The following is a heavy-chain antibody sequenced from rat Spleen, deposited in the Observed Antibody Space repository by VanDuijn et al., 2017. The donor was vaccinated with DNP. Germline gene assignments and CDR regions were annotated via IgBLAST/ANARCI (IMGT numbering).Heavy chain of an antibody. CDR1: GYSITSYY. Sequence: VQLQESGPGLVKPSQSLSLTCSVTGYSITSYYWGWIRKFPGNKVEWIGHISYSGSSTYHPSLKSRISITRDTSKNQFFLQLNSVTSEDTATYYCARWTYYFDYWGQGVMVTVSS. CDR2: ISYSGSS. J-gene: IGHJ2*01. CDR3: ARWTYYFDY. V-gene: IGHV3-1*01.